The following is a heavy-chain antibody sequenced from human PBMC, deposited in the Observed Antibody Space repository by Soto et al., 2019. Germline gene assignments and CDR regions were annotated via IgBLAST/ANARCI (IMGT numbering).Heavy chain of an antibody. J-gene: IGHJ4*02. Sequence: EVQLVESGGGLVKPGGSLRLSCAASGFTFANAWMSWVRQAPGKGLEWVGRVRSKADGGTTDYAAPVKGRFTISRDDSETTLYLQMNSLKIDDTAVYYCRRYWDDPVLWGQGTLVTVSS. CDR1: GFTFANAW. V-gene: IGHV3-15*01. D-gene: IGHD1-1*01. CDR2: VRSKADGGTT. CDR3: RRYWDDPVL.